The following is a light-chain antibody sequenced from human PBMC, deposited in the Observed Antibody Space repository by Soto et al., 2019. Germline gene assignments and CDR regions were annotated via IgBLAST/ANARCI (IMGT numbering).Light chain of an antibody. Sequence: QSVLTQPPSASGTPGQTVTISCSGSSSNIGTNTVNWYQQFPGTAPELLIYCNDQRPSGVPDRFSGSKFGTSASLAIGGLQSDDEADYYCAAWDGSLNGWVFGGGTKLTVL. V-gene: IGLV1-44*01. CDR2: CND. CDR1: SSNIGTNT. CDR3: AAWDGSLNGWV. J-gene: IGLJ3*02.